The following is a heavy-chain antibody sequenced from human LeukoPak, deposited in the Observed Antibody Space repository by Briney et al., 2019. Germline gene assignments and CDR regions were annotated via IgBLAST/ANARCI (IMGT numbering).Heavy chain of an antibody. CDR1: GFTFSSYA. CDR3: ARADRPGDCLYY. CDR2: ISYDGSNK. D-gene: IGHD2-21*02. J-gene: IGHJ4*02. Sequence: GGSLRLSCAASGFTFSSYAMHWVRQAPGKGLEWVAVISYDGSNKYCADSVKGRFTISRDNSKNTLYLQMNSLRAEDTAVYYCARADRPGDCLYYWGQGTLVTVSS. V-gene: IGHV3-30-3*01.